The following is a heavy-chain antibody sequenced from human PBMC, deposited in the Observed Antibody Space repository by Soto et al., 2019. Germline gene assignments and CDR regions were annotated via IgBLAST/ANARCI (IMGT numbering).Heavy chain of an antibody. CDR1: GYTFTTYA. J-gene: IGHJ4*02. D-gene: IGHD3-22*01. CDR3: ASRGGSSGYLGY. Sequence: QVQLVQSGAEVKKPGASVKVSCKASGYTFTTYAMHWVRQAPGQRLEWMGWNNAGNGNTKYSQNFQGRVTITRDTSASTAYMELSSLRSEDTAVYYCASRGGSSGYLGYWVQGTLVTVSS. CDR2: NNAGNGNT. V-gene: IGHV1-3*01.